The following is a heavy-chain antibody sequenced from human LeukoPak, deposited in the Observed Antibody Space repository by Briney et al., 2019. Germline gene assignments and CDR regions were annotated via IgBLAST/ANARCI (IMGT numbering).Heavy chain of an antibody. J-gene: IGHJ4*02. CDR1: GFTFRSYW. CDR3: ARETKTYDYDSSGYFDY. CDR2: INQDGSEK. V-gene: IGHV3-7*05. D-gene: IGHD3-22*01. Sequence: GGSLRLSCAASGFTFRSYWMSWVRQAPGKGLEWVANINQDGSEKYYVDSVKGRFAISRDNTKNSLYLQMKSLRGEDTAVYYCARETKTYDYDSSGYFDYWGQGTLVTASS.